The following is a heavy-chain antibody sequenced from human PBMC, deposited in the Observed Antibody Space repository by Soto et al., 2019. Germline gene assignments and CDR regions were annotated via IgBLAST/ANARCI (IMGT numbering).Heavy chain of an antibody. V-gene: IGHV3-30*18. D-gene: IGHD3-3*01. CDR1: GFTFSSYG. Sequence: QVPLVESGGGVVQPGRSLRLSCAASGFTFSSYGMHWVRQAPGKGLEWVAVISYDGSNKNYADSVKGRFTISRDNSKNTQYLQMNSRRAEDTAVYYGAKEVWSGPMDVWGQGTTVTVSS. CDR3: AKEVWSGPMDV. CDR2: ISYDGSNK. J-gene: IGHJ6*02.